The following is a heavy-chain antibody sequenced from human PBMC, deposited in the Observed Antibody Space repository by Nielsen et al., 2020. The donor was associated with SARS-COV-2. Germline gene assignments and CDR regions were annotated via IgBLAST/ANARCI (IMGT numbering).Heavy chain of an antibody. J-gene: IGHJ3*02. V-gene: IGHV1-8*01. Sequence: ASVKVSCKASGYTFTSYDINWVRQATGQGLEWMGWMNPNSGNTGYAQKFQGRVTMTRNTSISTAYMELSSLRSEDTAVYYCARGPVAYDILTGHALIHAFDIWGQGTMVTVSS. CDR2: MNPNSGNT. CDR3: ARGPVAYDILTGHALIHAFDI. CDR1: GYTFTSYD. D-gene: IGHD3-9*01.